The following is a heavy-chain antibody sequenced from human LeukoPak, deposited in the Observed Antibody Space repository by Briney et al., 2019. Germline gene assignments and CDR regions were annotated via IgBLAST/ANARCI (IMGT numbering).Heavy chain of an antibody. CDR3: AELGITMIGGI. J-gene: IGHJ6*04. V-gene: IGHV3-48*03. CDR1: GFTFSSYA. Sequence: GGSLRLSCAASGFTFSSYAMSWVRQAPGKGLEWVSAISSSGSTIYYADSVKGRFTISRDNAKNSLYLQMNSLRAEDTAVYYCAELGITMIGGIWGKGTTVTISS. D-gene: IGHD3-10*02. CDR2: ISSSGSTI.